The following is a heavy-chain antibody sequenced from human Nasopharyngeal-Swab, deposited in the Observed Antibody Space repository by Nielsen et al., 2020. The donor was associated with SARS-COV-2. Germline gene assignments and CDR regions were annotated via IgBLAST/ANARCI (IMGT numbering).Heavy chain of an antibody. V-gene: IGHV3-20*04. D-gene: IGHD5-24*01. CDR3: ARDRDVDFLDS. Sequence: GESLKISCAASGFTFDYYAFSLVRPVPGKGLEWVSRITWNGDSTGYVDSVKGRFTISRHNANNSLFLQMNILRAEDTAIYYCARDRDVDFLDSWGQGTLVTVSS. CDR1: GFTFDYYA. CDR2: ITWNGDST. J-gene: IGHJ5*01.